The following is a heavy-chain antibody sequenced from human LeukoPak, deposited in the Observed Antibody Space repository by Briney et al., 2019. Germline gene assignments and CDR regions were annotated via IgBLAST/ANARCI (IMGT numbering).Heavy chain of an antibody. CDR1: GGINSYY. J-gene: IGHJ5*02. D-gene: IGHD6-13*01. V-gene: IGHV4-59*01. Sequence: KASETLSLTCTVSGGINSYYLSWIRQPPGKGLEWIGYIYYSGSTNYNPSSKSRVTMSVDRSKNQFSPTLISLTAADTAVYYCARAVAAPAWFDPWGLGTLVTVTS. CDR3: ARAVAAPAWFDP. CDR2: IYYSGST.